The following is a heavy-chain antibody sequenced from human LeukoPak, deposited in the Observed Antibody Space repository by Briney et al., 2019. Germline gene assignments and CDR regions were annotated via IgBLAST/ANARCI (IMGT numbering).Heavy chain of an antibody. CDR2: IYYSGST. Sequence: SETLSLTCTVSGGSISSYYWSWIRQPPGKGLEWIGYIYYSGSTNYNPSLKSRVTISVDTSKNQFSPQLNSVTPEDTAVYYCARMTRQDAFDIWGQGTMVTVSS. D-gene: IGHD2-2*01. V-gene: IGHV4-59*12. CDR3: ARMTRQDAFDI. J-gene: IGHJ3*02. CDR1: GGSISSYY.